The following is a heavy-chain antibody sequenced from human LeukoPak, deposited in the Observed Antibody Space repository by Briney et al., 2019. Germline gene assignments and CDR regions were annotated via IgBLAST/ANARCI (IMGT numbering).Heavy chain of an antibody. CDR1: GFTFSSSG. V-gene: IGHV3-30*18. Sequence: PGSSLRLSCAASGFTFSSSGIHWVRQAPGKGLEWVAVISFDGSNTYYADSVKGRFTISRDNSKNTVYLQVKSLRTEDTAVYYCAKKGMDIVLVPSASGYYNYGMDVWGQGTTVTVSS. CDR2: ISFDGSNT. D-gene: IGHD2-2*03. J-gene: IGHJ6*02. CDR3: AKKGMDIVLVPSASGYYNYGMDV.